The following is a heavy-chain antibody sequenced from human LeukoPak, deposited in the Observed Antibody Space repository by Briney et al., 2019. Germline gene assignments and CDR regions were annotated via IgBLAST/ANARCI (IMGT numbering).Heavy chain of an antibody. J-gene: IGHJ4*02. CDR2: ISGSGGST. Sequence: GGSLRLSCAASGFMFITYAMSWVRQAPGKGLEWVSAISGSGGSTSYADSVKGRFTISRDNSKNTLYLQMNTLRAEDTAVYYCAKPRRYSASYPYFDYWGQGTLVTVSS. CDR3: AKPRRYSASYPYFDY. V-gene: IGHV3-23*01. CDR1: GFMFITYA. D-gene: IGHD1-26*01.